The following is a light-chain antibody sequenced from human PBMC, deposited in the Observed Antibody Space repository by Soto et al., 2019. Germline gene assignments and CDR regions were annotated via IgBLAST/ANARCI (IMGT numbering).Light chain of an antibody. J-gene: IGKJ1*01. CDR1: QSVSRSD. CDR2: GAS. Sequence: ESILTQSPGTLSLSPGEIATLSCRSSQSVSRSDLAWYQQKPGQAPRLLIYGASSRATGIPDRFSGSGSGTDFTLTISRMEPEDFAVYYCQQFTATLPWTFGQGTKVDIK. V-gene: IGKV3-20*01. CDR3: QQFTATLPWT.